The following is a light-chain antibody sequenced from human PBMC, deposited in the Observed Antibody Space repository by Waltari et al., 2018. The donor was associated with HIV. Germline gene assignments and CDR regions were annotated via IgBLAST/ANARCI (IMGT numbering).Light chain of an antibody. Sequence: EIVMTQPPATLSVSPGERATLSCRARQSVSSNVAWYQQKPGQAPRLLIYGASTRATGVPARFSGSGSGTEFTLTISSLQSEDFAVYYCQQYSNRPPRTFGQGTKVEVK. CDR2: GAS. CDR1: QSVSSN. CDR3: QQYSNRPPRT. J-gene: IGKJ1*01. V-gene: IGKV3-15*01.